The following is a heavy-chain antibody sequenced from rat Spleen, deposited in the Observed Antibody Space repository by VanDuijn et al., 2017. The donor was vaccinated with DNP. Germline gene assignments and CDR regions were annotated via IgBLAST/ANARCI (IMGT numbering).Heavy chain of an antibody. CDR2: ISPSGGST. V-gene: IGHV5-25*01. Sequence: EVQLVESGGGLVQPGRSLKLSCAASGFTFSDYYMAWVRQAPTKGLEWVASISPSGGSTFYRDSVKGRFTISRDNAKRTLYLQMDSLRSEDTATYYCATHAHWFAYWGQGTLVTVSS. CDR1: GFTFSDYY. J-gene: IGHJ3*01. CDR3: ATHAHWFAY.